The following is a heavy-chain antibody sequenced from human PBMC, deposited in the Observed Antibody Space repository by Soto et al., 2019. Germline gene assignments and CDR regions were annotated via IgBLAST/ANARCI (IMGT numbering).Heavy chain of an antibody. CDR1: GFTFSGYS. CDR2: ISASSGYI. D-gene: IGHD3-22*01. Sequence: EVQLVESGGGLVKPGGSLRLSCVASGFTFSGYSMNWVRQAPGKGLEWVSCISASSGYIYYADSVKGRFTISRDNAENSLFLQMNSLRAEDTAVYYCARGVHYDSSGYYYFYWGQGTLVTVSS. CDR3: ARGVHYDSSGYYYFY. J-gene: IGHJ4*02. V-gene: IGHV3-21*01.